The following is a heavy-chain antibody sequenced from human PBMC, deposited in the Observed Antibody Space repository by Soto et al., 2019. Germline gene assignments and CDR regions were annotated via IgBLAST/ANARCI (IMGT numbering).Heavy chain of an antibody. CDR3: AREPGGLNDAFDS. Sequence: GVLRLSCAASGFTFSSYWMSWVRQAPGKGLEWVANIKQDGSEKYYVDSVKGRFTISRDNAKNSLYLQMNSLRAEDTAVYYWAREPGGLNDAFDSWGQGTMVTVSS. J-gene: IGHJ3*02. D-gene: IGHD2-15*01. V-gene: IGHV3-7*01. CDR2: IKQDGSEK. CDR1: GFTFSSYW.